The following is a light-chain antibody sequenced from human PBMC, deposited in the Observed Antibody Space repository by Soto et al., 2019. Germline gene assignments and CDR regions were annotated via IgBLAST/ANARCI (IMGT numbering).Light chain of an antibody. CDR2: TNN. Sequence: QSVLTQPPSASGTPGQRVTISCSGSSSNIGSHTVNWYQHLPGTAPKLLIYTNNQRPSGVPDRFSGSKSGTSASLAISGLQSEDEADFYGAAWDDSMNGYVFGTGTKLTVL. J-gene: IGLJ1*01. CDR1: SSNIGSHT. CDR3: AAWDDSMNGYV. V-gene: IGLV1-44*01.